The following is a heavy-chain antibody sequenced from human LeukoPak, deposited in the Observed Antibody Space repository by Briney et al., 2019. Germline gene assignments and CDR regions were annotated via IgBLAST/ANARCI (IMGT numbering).Heavy chain of an antibody. J-gene: IGHJ4*02. CDR1: GGSISSSNW. V-gene: IGHV4-4*02. CDR3: ARAGGGYGDYRNFDY. CDR2: IYHSGST. D-gene: IGHD4-17*01. Sequence: SGTLSLTCAVSGGSISSSNWWSWVRQPPGKGLEWIGEIYHSGSTNYNPSLKSRVTISVDTSKNQFSLKLSSVTAADTAVYYCARAGGGYGDYRNFDYWGQGTLVTVSS.